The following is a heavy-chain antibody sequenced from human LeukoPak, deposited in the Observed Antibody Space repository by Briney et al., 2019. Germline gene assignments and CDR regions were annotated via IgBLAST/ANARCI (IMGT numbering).Heavy chain of an antibody. J-gene: IGHJ4*02. CDR3: VSYYGSGSHFDY. V-gene: IGHV4-59*06. CDR2: IFYSGIT. D-gene: IGHD3-10*01. CDR1: GGSISSYY. Sequence: SETLSLTCTVSGGSISSYYWSWIRQPPGKGLEWIGYIFYSGITYYNPSLKSRVTISVDTSKNQFSLKLSSVTAADTAVYYCVSYYGSGSHFDYWGQGTLVTVSS.